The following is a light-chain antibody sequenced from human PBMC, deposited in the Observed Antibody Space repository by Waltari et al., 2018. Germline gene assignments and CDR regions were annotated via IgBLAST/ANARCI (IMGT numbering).Light chain of an antibody. V-gene: IGLV3-19*01. CDR2: GQN. CDR3: HSRDTSSTRV. CDR1: SLRRFY. Sequence: SSELTQDPSVSVALGQTVRITCQGDSLRRFYASWYQQRPGQAPILVLYGQNNRPSGIPDRFSGSHSGNTASLTITGAQAEDEADYYCHSRDTSSTRVFGGGTRLTV. J-gene: IGLJ2*01.